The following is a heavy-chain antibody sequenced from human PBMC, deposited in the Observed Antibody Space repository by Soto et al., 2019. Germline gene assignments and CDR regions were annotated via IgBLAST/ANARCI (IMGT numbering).Heavy chain of an antibody. CDR3: ARADGYCSSNRCYTISGAFDI. CDR2: IWNDGSKK. CDR1: GFTFSTYV. Sequence: GGSLRLSCAASGFTFSTYVMHWVRQAPGKGLEWVAVIWNDGSKKDYADSVKGRFTISRDNSMKTLYLQMNSLRAEDTAVYFCARADGYCSSNRCYTISGAFDIWGQGTMVTVSS. J-gene: IGHJ3*02. D-gene: IGHD2-2*02. V-gene: IGHV3-33*01.